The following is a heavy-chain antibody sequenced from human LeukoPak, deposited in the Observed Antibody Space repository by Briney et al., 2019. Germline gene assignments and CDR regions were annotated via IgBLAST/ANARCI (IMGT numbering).Heavy chain of an antibody. Sequence: PSETLSLTCTVSGGSISSYYWSWIRQPPGKGLEWIGYIYYSGSTNYNPPLKSRVTISVDTSKNQFSLKLSSVTAADTAVYYCASCDDSSGYSHYYYMDVWGKGTTVTVSS. CDR1: GGSISSYY. D-gene: IGHD3-22*01. CDR2: IYYSGST. CDR3: ASCDDSSGYSHYYYMDV. J-gene: IGHJ6*03. V-gene: IGHV4-59*01.